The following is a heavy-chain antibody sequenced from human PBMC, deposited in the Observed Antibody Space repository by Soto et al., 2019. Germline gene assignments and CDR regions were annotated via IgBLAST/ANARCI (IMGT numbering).Heavy chain of an antibody. CDR2: IYHSGST. J-gene: IGHJ5*02. V-gene: IGHV4-30-2*01. CDR3: ARGGEYCSSTSCSNWFDP. Sequence: QLQLQESGSGLVKPSQTLSLTCAVSGGSISSGGYSWSWIRQPPGKGLEGVGYIYHSGSTYYKQSLKSGVTIAVDRSKNPFSVKRSSVTAADTAVYYCARGGEYCSSTSCSNWFDPWGQGTLVTVSS. D-gene: IGHD2-2*01. CDR1: GGSISSGGYS.